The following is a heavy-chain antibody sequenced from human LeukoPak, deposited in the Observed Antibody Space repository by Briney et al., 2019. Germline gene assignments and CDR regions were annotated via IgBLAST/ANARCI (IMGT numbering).Heavy chain of an antibody. CDR2: ISYDGSNK. CDR3: ARDRDGHYFDY. D-gene: IGHD2-21*02. Sequence: GGSLRLSCAASGFTFSSYAMHWVRQAPGKGLEWVAVISYDGSNKYYADSVRGRFTISRDNSKNTLYLQMISLRAEDTAVYYCARDRDGHYFDYWGQGTLVTVSS. J-gene: IGHJ4*02. V-gene: IGHV3-30*04. CDR1: GFTFSSYA.